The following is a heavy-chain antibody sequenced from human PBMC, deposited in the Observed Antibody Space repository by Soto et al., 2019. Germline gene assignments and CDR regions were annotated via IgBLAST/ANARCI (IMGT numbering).Heavy chain of an antibody. CDR1: GFTISSYW. V-gene: IGHV3-74*01. CDR3: VRDHGSTVTCYKVWFDP. Sequence: GGSLGLSCAASGFTISSYWMHWVRQGPGKGLVWVGRINSYGSITNSANSVKGRFTLSRDTAKNTLYLQMNRLRAEDTAVYYGVRDHGSTVTCYKVWFDPGSQGTQVTVSS. CDR2: INSYGSIT. J-gene: IGHJ5*02. D-gene: IGHD2-2*02.